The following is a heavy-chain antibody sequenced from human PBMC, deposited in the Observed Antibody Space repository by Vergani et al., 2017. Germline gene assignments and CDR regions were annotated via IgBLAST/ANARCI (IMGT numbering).Heavy chain of an antibody. Sequence: QVQLQQWGGGLLKPSETLSLTCVVNGGSFTSYHWTWIRQSPGEGLEWVVDIDHTGRPDYNPSLKSRLTMSVDKSRNQFSLTLNSVTATDTAIYFCASVNTKTNGPIYYYYYKDVWGQGTAVTVS. CDR2: IDHTGRP. CDR1: GGSFTSYH. J-gene: IGHJ6*03. V-gene: IGHV4-34*01. D-gene: IGHD2-8*01. CDR3: ASVNTKTNGPIYYYYYKDV.